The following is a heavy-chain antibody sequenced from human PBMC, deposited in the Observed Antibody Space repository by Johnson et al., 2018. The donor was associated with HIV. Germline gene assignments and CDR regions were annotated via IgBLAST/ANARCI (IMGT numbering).Heavy chain of an antibody. D-gene: IGHD4-23*01. CDR2: TSWNSGST. CDR3: ARGLGYVFYGGNSNAFHV. J-gene: IGHJ3*01. CDR1: GFIFSDYY. V-gene: IGHV3-11*06. Sequence: VQLVESGGGLVKPGGSQRLSCAASGFIFSDYYMTWIRQAPGKGLEWVSGTSWNSGSTGYADSVKGRVTISRENAKNSLYLQMNSLRAGDTAVYYCARGLGYVFYGGNSNAFHVWGQGTMVTVSS.